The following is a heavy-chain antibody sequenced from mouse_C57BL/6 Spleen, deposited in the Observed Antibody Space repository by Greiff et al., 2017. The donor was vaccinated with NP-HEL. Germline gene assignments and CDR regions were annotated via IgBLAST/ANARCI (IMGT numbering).Heavy chain of an antibody. CDR3: ARQAVGAMDY. D-gene: IGHD1-1*01. V-gene: IGHV5-6*01. CDR2: ISSGGSYT. CDR1: GFTFSSYG. Sequence: EVKLVESGGDLVKPGGSLKLSCAASGFTFSSYGMSWVRQTPDKRLEWVATISSGGSYTYYPDSVKGRFTISRDNAKNTLYLQMSSLKSEDTAMYYCARQAVGAMDYWGQGTSVTVSS. J-gene: IGHJ4*01.